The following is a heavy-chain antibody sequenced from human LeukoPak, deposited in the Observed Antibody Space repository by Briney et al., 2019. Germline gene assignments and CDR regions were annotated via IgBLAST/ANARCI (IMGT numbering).Heavy chain of an antibody. Sequence: PSETLSLTCTVSGGSISSYYWSWIRQPPGKGLEWIGYIYYSGSTNYNPSLKSRVTISVDTSKNQFSLKLSSVTAADTAVYYCARWGYGSGSYYKGGFDYWGQGTLVTVSS. J-gene: IGHJ4*02. CDR1: GGSISSYY. CDR2: IYYSGST. CDR3: ARWGYGSGSYYKGGFDY. V-gene: IGHV4-59*01. D-gene: IGHD3-10*01.